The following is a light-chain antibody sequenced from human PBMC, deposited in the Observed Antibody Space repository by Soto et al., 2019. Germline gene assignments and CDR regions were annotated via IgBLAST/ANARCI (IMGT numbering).Light chain of an antibody. J-gene: IGLJ1*01. V-gene: IGLV2-14*01. Sequence: QSVLTQPASVSGFPGQSITISCTGTSSDVGGYKYVSWYQQHPGKAPKLIIYEVSNRPSGVSNRFSGSKSGNTASLTISGLQAEDEADYYCNSYTSTSTLDVFGTGTKVTVL. CDR1: SSDVGGYKY. CDR2: EVS. CDR3: NSYTSTSTLDV.